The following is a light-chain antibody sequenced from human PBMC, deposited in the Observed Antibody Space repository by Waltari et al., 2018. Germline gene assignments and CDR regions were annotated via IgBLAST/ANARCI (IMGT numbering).Light chain of an antibody. CDR1: SGDIGGSVF. CDR3: RSHSTNNIVL. Sequence: QSGLTQPASVSASPGESITIPCTGTSGDIGGSVFVSWYQHHPGRAPKVLIFDVNHRPSGISDRFAGSKSGNTASLTISELQPEDDADYYCRSHSTNNIVLFGGGTKVTVL. J-gene: IGLJ2*01. CDR2: DVN. V-gene: IGLV2-14*01.